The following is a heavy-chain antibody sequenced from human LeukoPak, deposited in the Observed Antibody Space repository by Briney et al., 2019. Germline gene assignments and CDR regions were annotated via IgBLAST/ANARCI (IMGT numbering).Heavy chain of an antibody. CDR1: GFTFSSYW. CDR2: IKQDGSEK. J-gene: IGHJ3*02. V-gene: IGHV3-7*01. Sequence: PGGSLRLSCAASGFTFSSYWMSWVRQAPGKGLEWVANIKQDGSEKYYVDSVKGRFTISRDNAKNSLYLQMNSLRAEDMAVYYCARVDSQYAFDIRGQGTMVTVSS. D-gene: IGHD2-2*01. CDR3: ARVDSQYAFDI.